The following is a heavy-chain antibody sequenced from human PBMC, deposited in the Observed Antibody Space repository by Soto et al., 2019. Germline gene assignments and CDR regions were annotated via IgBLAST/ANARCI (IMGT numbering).Heavy chain of an antibody. D-gene: IGHD3-22*01. Sequence: GASVKPSCKASGYTFTGYYMHWVRQAPGQGLEWMGWINPNSGGANYAQSFQGRVTLTRDASISTAYMDLTRLTSGDAAVYYCARSSTYNFDSSGYYDYWCQGTLVSVSS. CDR3: ARSSTYNFDSSGYYDY. J-gene: IGHJ4*02. CDR2: INPNSGGA. V-gene: IGHV1-2*02. CDR1: GYTFTGYY.